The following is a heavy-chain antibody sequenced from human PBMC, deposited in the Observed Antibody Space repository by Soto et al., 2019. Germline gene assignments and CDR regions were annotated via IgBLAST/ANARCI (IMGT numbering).Heavy chain of an antibody. CDR2: IYYSGST. CDR3: ARDGASSYNWFDP. Sequence: SETLSLTCTVSGGSISSSSYYWGWIRQPPGKGLEWIGSIYYSGSTNYNPSLKSRVTMSVDTSKNQFSLKLSSVTAADTAVYYCARDGASSYNWFDPWGQGTLVTVSS. V-gene: IGHV4-39*07. J-gene: IGHJ5*02. D-gene: IGHD6-19*01. CDR1: GGSISSSSYY.